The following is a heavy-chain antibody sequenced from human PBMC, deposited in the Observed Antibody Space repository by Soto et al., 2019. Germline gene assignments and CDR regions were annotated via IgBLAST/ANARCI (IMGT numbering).Heavy chain of an antibody. D-gene: IGHD4-17*01. V-gene: IGHV3-23*01. CDR3: AKDLRGFYGDSYWYFAL. CDR2: ISGSGGST. CDR1: GFTFSSYA. Sequence: EVQLLESGGGLVQPGGSLRLSCAASGFTFSSYAMSWVRQAPGKGLEWVSAISGSGGSTYYADSVKGRFTISRDNSKNTLYLQMHSLRAEDTAVYYCAKDLRGFYGDSYWYFALWGRGTLVTVSS. J-gene: IGHJ2*01.